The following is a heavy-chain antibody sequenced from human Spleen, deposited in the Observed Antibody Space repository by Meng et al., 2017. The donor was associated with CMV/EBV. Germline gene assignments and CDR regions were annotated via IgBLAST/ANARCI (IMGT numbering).Heavy chain of an antibody. D-gene: IGHD2-2*01. Sequence: SETLSLTCAVYGGSFSDYYWSWIRQPPGKGLEWIGEIHHSGSTNYNPSLRSRVTISVDTSKNQFSLKLTTVTAADTAVYYCARGMRGYCSTTTCSPFDYWGQGTLVTVSS. V-gene: IGHV4-34*01. CDR1: GGSFSDYY. CDR2: IHHSGST. CDR3: ARGMRGYCSTTTCSPFDY. J-gene: IGHJ4*02.